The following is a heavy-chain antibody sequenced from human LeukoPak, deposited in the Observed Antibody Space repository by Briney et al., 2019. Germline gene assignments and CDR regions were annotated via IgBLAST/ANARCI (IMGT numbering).Heavy chain of an antibody. D-gene: IGHD2-15*01. Sequence: GASVTVSCKASGYTFTSYYMHWVRQAPGRGLEWMGIINPSGGSTSYAQKFQGRVTMTRDTSTSTVYMELSSLRSEDTAVYYCARDRYCSGGSCYSNWFDPWGQGTLVTVSS. CDR2: INPSGGST. CDR1: GYTFTSYY. J-gene: IGHJ5*02. CDR3: ARDRYCSGGSCYSNWFDP. V-gene: IGHV1-46*01.